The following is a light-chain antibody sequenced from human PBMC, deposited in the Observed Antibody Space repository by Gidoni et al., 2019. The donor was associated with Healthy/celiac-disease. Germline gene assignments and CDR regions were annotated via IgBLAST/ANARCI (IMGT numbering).Light chain of an antibody. V-gene: IGKV1-33*01. CDR3: QQYDNWPLT. J-gene: IGKJ4*01. CDR2: DAS. Sequence: EIQMTQSPASLSASVGERVTITCQASQDISNYLNWYQQKPGQAPKLLIYDASNWATGVPSRFSGSGSGTDFTLTISSLQSEDIATYYCQQYDNWPLTFGGGTKVEIK. CDR1: QDISNY.